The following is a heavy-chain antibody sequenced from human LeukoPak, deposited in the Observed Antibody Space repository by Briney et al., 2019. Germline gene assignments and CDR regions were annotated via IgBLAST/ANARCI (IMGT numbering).Heavy chain of an antibody. V-gene: IGHV3-23*01. D-gene: IGHD2-15*01. CDR1: GFTFSSYA. CDR2: ISGSGGST. J-gene: IGHJ3*02. Sequence: GGSLRLSCAASGFTFSSYAMSWVRQAPGKGLEWVSGISGSGGSTYYADSVKGRFTISRDNSKNTLYLQMNSLRAEDTAVYYCAKDRMGYCSGGSCLDAFDIWGQGTMVTVSS. CDR3: AKDRMGYCSGGSCLDAFDI.